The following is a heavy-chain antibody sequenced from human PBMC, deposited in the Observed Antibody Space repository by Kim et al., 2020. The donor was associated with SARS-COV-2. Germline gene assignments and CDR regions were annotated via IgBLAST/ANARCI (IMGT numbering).Heavy chain of an antibody. J-gene: IGHJ3*02. V-gene: IGHV1-2*02. CDR1: GYTFTGYY. CDR3: ARVSLAGLYYYDSIGLDAFDI. D-gene: IGHD3-22*01. CDR2: INPNSGGT. Sequence: ASVKVSCKASGYTFTGYYMHWVRQAPGQGLEWMGWINPNSGGTNYAQKFQGRVTMTRDTSSSTAYMELSRLRSDDTAVYYCARVSLAGLYYYDSIGLDAFDIWGQGTMVTVSS.